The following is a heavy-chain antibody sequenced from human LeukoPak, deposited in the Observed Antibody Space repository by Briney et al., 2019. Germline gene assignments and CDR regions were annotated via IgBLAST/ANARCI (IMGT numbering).Heavy chain of an antibody. CDR1: GGSFSAYY. D-gene: IGHD3-22*01. CDR3: ARGPETHYYDCSGLIEY. Sequence: PSETLSLTCAVYGGSFSAYYCGWIRQPPGKGLEWIGEINHSGSTNYNPSLKSRVTISVDTSKNQFSLQLSSVTAADTAVYYCARGPETHYYDCSGLIEYWGQGTLVTVSS. J-gene: IGHJ4*02. V-gene: IGHV4-34*01. CDR2: INHSGST.